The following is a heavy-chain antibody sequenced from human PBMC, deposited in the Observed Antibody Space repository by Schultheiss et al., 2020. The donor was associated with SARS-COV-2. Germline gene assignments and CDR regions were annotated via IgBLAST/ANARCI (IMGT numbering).Heavy chain of an antibody. V-gene: IGHV3-9*01. CDR2: ISLNSGSI. CDR3: AKDASHSIAAAGTDFDY. D-gene: IGHD6-13*01. CDR1: GFTFDDYA. J-gene: IGHJ4*02. Sequence: GGSLRLSCAASGFTFDDYAMHWVRQAPGKGLGWVSGISLNSGSIGYADSVKGRFTISRDNAKNSLYLQMNSLRAEDTALYYCAKDASHSIAAAGTDFDYWGQGTVFTVSS.